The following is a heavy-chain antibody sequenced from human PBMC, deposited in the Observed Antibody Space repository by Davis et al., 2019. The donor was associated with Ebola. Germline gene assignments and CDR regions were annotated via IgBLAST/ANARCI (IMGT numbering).Heavy chain of an antibody. J-gene: IGHJ4*02. V-gene: IGHV1-69*06. D-gene: IGHD5-18*01. CDR3: AKVVGVQLWLFDY. CDR1: GGTFSSYA. Sequence: SVKVSCKASGGTFSSYAISWVRQAPGQGLEWMGGIIPIFGTANFAQKFQGRVTITADKSTSTAYMELNSLRAEDTAVYYCAKVVGVQLWLFDYWGQGTLVTVSS. CDR2: IIPIFGTA.